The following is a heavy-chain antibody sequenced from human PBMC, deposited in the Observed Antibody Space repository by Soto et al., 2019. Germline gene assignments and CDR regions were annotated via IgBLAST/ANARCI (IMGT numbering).Heavy chain of an antibody. CDR2: IIPIFGTA. D-gene: IGHD3-22*01. V-gene: IGHV1-69*13. Sequence: SVKVSCKASGGTFSSYAISWVRQAPGQGLEWMGGIIPIFGTANYAQKFQGRVTITAVESTSTAYMELSSLRSEDTAVYYCAIQHYYDSSGYIYYGMDVWGQGTTVTVSS. J-gene: IGHJ6*02. CDR3: AIQHYYDSSGYIYYGMDV. CDR1: GGTFSSYA.